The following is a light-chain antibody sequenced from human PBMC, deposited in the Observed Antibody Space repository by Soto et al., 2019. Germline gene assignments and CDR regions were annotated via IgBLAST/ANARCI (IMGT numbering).Light chain of an antibody. V-gene: IGLV2-23*01. Sequence: QSVLTQPASVSGSPGQSITISCTGTSSDIGSYNLVSWYQHHPGKAPKLIIYKGSMRPSGVSNRFSGSKSGYTASLTISGLQAGDEADYYCCSYAGSSTPYVFGTGTQLTVL. CDR3: CSYAGSSTPYV. CDR2: KGS. J-gene: IGLJ1*01. CDR1: SSDIGSYNL.